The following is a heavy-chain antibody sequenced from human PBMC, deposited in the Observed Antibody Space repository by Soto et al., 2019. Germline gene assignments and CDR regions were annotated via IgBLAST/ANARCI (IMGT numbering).Heavy chain of an antibody. V-gene: IGHV1-8*01. CDR2: MNPNSGNT. J-gene: IGHJ4*02. CDR3: ARGSSSSWYVFSPYYFDY. D-gene: IGHD6-13*01. Sequence: ASVKVSCKASGYTFTSYDINWVRQATGQGLEWMGWMNPNSGNTGYAQKFQGRVTMTRDTSISTAYMELSSLRSEDTAVYYCARGSSSSWYVFSPYYFDYWGQGTLVTVSS. CDR1: GYTFTSYD.